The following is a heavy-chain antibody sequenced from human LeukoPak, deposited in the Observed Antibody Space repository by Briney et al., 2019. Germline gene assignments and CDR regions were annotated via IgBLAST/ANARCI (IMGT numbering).Heavy chain of an antibody. CDR3: ARDLYGSGSYYIYYYYYYGMDV. J-gene: IGHJ6*02. V-gene: IGHV4-4*07. D-gene: IGHD3-10*01. CDR2: IYTSGST. CDR1: GGSISSYY. Sequence: PSETLSLTCTVSGGSISSYYWSWIRQPAGKGLEWIRRIYTSGSTNYNPSLKSRVTMSVDTSKNQFSLKLSSVTAADTAVYYCARDLYGSGSYYIYYYYYYGMDVWGQGTTVTVSS.